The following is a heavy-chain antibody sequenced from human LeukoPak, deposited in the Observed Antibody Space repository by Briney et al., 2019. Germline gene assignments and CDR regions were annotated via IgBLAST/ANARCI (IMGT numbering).Heavy chain of an antibody. CDR3: ARDPSGFWTGYYYFDY. J-gene: IGHJ4*02. CDR2: IYTSGST. CDR1: RDSISRGSYY. Sequence: PSQTLSLTCTVSRDSISRGSYYWSWIRQPAGKGLEWIARIYTSGSTNYNPSLKSRITISVDTSKNQFSLKLSSVTAADTAVYYCARDPSGFWTGYYYFDYWGQGTLVTFSS. D-gene: IGHD3/OR15-3a*01. V-gene: IGHV4-61*02.